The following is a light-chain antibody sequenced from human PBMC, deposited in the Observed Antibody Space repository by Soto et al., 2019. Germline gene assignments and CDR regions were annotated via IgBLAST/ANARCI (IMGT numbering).Light chain of an antibody. CDR3: QQYGSSPRT. J-gene: IGKJ3*01. CDR1: QSGSSSY. V-gene: IGKV3-20*01. Sequence: EIVLTQSPGTLSLSPGERATLSCRASQSGSSSYLAWYQQKPGQAPRLLIYCASSRATGIPDRFSGSGSGTDFTLTISRLEPEDFAVYYCQQYGSSPRTFGPGTKVDIK. CDR2: CAS.